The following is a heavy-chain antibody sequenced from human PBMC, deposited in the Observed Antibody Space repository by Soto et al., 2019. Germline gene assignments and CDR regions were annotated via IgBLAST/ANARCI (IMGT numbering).Heavy chain of an antibody. CDR1: VFTFKNYT. CDR2: VSYDGTIT. V-gene: IGHV3-30-3*01. D-gene: IGHD3-9*01. J-gene: IGHJ4*02. CDR3: AREGFRLSWTFDF. Sequence: PWGSLRLSCASSVFTFKNYTMNWVRQAPGQGLEWVAVVSYDGTITYYTDSVKGRFTVYRDDYKKTVFLQMNSLRGEETAVYYCAREGFRLSWTFDFWGQGALVTVSS.